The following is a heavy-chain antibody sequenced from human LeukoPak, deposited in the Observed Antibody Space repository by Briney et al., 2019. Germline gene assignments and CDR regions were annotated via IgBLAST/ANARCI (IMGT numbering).Heavy chain of an antibody. CDR1: GGSVSGHY. D-gene: IGHD7-27*01. J-gene: IGHJ4*02. CDR3: ARHVGKWGFDY. V-gene: IGHV4-34*01. CDR2: INHSGVT. Sequence: SETLSLTCGVSGGSVSGHYWSWVRQPPGKGLEWIGDINHSGVTTYNPSLKSRLTISVDTSKNQFSLKLSSVTAADTAVYYCARHVGKWGFDYWGQGTLVTVSS.